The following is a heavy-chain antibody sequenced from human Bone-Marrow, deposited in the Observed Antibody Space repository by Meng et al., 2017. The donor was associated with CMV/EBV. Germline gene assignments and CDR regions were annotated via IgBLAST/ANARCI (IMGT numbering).Heavy chain of an antibody. CDR3: ARGRHIAARPFYY. CDR1: GGSFSGYY. V-gene: IGHV4-34*01. J-gene: IGHJ4*02. CDR2: INHSGST. Sequence: QLQLQQGGAGLLKPSEALSLTCAVYGGSFSGYYWSWIRQPPGKGLEWIGEINHSGSTNYNPSLKSRVTISVDTSKNQFSLKLSSVTAADTAVYYCARGRHIAARPFYYWGQGTLVTVSS. D-gene: IGHD6-6*01.